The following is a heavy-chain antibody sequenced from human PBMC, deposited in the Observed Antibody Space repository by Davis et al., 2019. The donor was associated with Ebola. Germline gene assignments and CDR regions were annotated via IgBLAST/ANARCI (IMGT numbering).Heavy chain of an antibody. CDR2: ISAYNGNT. Sequence: ASVKVSCKASGYTFTSYGISWVRQAPGQGLEWMGWISAYNGNTNYAQKLQGRVTMTTDTSTSTAYMELRSLRSDDTAVYYCARVEDIVVVVAASPGDYWGQGTLVTVSS. V-gene: IGHV1-18*01. J-gene: IGHJ4*02. D-gene: IGHD2-15*01. CDR3: ARVEDIVVVVAASPGDY. CDR1: GYTFTSYG.